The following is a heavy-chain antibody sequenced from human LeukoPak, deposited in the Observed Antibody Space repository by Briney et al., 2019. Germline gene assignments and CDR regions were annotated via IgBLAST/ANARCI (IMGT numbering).Heavy chain of an antibody. CDR2: IYYSGST. V-gene: IGHV4-59*01. Sequence: PSDTLSLTCTVSGGSISSYYWSWIRQPPGKGLELIGYIYYSGSTNYNPSLKSRVTISVDTSKNQFSLKLSSVTAADTAVYYCARVFGYYDSSGHGIYYFDYWGQGTLVTVSS. CDR1: GGSISSYY. D-gene: IGHD3-22*01. CDR3: ARVFGYYDSSGHGIYYFDY. J-gene: IGHJ4*02.